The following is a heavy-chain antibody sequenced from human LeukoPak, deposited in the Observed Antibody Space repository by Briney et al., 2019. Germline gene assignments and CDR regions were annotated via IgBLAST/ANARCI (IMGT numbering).Heavy chain of an antibody. Sequence: SETLSLTCTVSGGSISSYYWSWIRQSPGNVLEWIGSIYNSGVTYYNPSLKSQVTISIDMSKNQFSLKLSSVTAADTAVYYCARAYHSSWYLNWFDPWGQGTLVTVSS. CDR2: IYNSGVT. J-gene: IGHJ5*02. CDR3: ARAYHSSWYLNWFDP. D-gene: IGHD6-13*01. V-gene: IGHV4-59*08. CDR1: GGSISSYY.